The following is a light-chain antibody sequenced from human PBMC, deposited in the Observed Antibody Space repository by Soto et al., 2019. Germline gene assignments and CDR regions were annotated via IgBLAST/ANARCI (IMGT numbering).Light chain of an antibody. Sequence: QSVLTQPASVSGSPGQSITISCSGISSDVGSYNLVSWYQKHPGKAPKVMIYEVNKRPSGVSNRFSGSKSGNTASLTISGLQADDEADYFCCSYAGSSTVVFGGGTKLTVL. V-gene: IGLV2-23*02. CDR2: EVN. J-gene: IGLJ2*01. CDR1: SSDVGSYNL. CDR3: CSYAGSSTVV.